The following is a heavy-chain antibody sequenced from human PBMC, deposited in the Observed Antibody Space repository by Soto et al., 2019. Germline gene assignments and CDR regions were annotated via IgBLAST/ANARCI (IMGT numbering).Heavy chain of an antibody. V-gene: IGHV4-30-4*02. Sequence: SETLSLTCTVTCVPFSRGGYYWSWIREHPGKGLECIGYIFYTGSTYYNPTLKSRVTISVDTSKNQFSLKLSSVTAADTAVYYCARQGCDCSSSWHSSYYYGMDVWGQGTTVT. D-gene: IGHD6-13*01. CDR3: ARQGCDCSSSWHSSYYYGMDV. J-gene: IGHJ6*02. CDR1: CVPFSRGGYY. CDR2: IFYTGST.